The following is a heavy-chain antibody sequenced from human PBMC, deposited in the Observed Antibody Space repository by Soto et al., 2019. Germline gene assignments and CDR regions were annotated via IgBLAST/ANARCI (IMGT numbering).Heavy chain of an antibody. CDR3: ARSAVSPFGGLIGPFDY. CDR1: GYTFTGYA. D-gene: IGHD3-16*02. V-gene: IGHV1-3*05. CDR2: INAGNGNT. Sequence: QGQLVQSGAEEKKPGASVKVSCKASGYTFTGYAMNWVRQAPGQRLEWMGWINAGNGNTKYSQKFQGRVTITRDTSASTAYMELSSVSAEVPAVYYCARSAVSPFGGLIGPFDYWGQGNLVTVSS. J-gene: IGHJ4*02.